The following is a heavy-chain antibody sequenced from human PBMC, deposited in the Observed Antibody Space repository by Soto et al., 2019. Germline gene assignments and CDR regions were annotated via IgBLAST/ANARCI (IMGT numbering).Heavy chain of an antibody. CDR3: ASADFFFWSSYSRWFDS. J-gene: IGHJ5*01. V-gene: IGHV1-3*01. CDR1: GYTFTSYA. Sequence: ASVKVSCKASGYTFTSYAMHWLRQAPGQRLEWMGWINAGNGNTKYSQKFQGRVTITRDTSASTAYMELSSLRSEDTAVYYCASADFFFWSSYSRWFDSWGKGTLVTVSS. D-gene: IGHD3-3*01. CDR2: INAGNGNT.